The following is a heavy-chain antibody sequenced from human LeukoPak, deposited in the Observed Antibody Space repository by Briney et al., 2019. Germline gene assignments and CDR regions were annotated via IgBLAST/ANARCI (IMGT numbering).Heavy chain of an antibody. CDR1: GGTFSSYA. V-gene: IGHV1-69*05. J-gene: IGHJ4*02. CDR2: IIPIFGTA. D-gene: IGHD3-22*01. CDR3: ARFNDYCDSSGYYYDY. Sequence: SVKVSCKASGGTFSSYAISWVRQAPGQGLEWMGGIIPIFGTANYAQKFQGRVTITTDGSTSTAYMELSSLRSEDTAVYYCARFNDYCDSSGYYYDYWGQGTLVTVSS.